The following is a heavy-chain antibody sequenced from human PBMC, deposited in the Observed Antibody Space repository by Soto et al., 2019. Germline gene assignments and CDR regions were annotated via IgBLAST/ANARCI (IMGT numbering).Heavy chain of an antibody. D-gene: IGHD3-3*01. V-gene: IGHV3-30*18. CDR2: ISYDGSNK. Sequence: GGSLRLSCAASGFTFSSYGMHWVRQAPGKGLEWVAVISYDGSNKYYADSVKGRFTISRDNSKNTLYLQMNSLRAEDTAVYYCAKEHDFWSGYYYYYYGMDVWGQGTTVTVSS. CDR3: AKEHDFWSGYYYYYYGMDV. J-gene: IGHJ6*02. CDR1: GFTFSSYG.